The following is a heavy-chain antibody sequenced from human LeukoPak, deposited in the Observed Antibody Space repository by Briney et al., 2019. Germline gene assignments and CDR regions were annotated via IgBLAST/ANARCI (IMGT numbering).Heavy chain of an antibody. Sequence: GGSLRLSCEASGFTFSAYAMTWVRQAPGKGLEWVSAISGSGGSTYYADSVKGRFTISRDNSKNTLYLQMNSLRAEDTAVYYCAKVQEYYYGMDVWGQGTTVTVSS. V-gene: IGHV3-23*01. J-gene: IGHJ6*02. CDR2: ISGSGGST. CDR1: GFTFSAYA. CDR3: AKVQEYYYGMDV.